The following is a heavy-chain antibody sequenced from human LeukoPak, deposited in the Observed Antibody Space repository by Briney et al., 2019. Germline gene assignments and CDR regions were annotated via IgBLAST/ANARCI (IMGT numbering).Heavy chain of an antibody. J-gene: IGHJ3*02. D-gene: IGHD3-10*01. Sequence: GGSLRLSCAASGFRVTNAWMSWVRQAPGKGLEWVGFIRSKAYGGTTEYAASVKGRFTITRADSKSIAYLQMNNLKTEDTAVDYCTREQSYYGSGSSAFDIWGQGTMVTVSS. CDR3: TREQSYYGSGSSAFDI. V-gene: IGHV3-49*04. CDR1: GFRVTNAW. CDR2: IRSKAYGGTT.